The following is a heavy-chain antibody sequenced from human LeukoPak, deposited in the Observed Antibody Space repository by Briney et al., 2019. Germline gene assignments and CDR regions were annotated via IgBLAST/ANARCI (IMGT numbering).Heavy chain of an antibody. CDR3: ARVKQYQLLAFDP. V-gene: IGHV1-2*02. CDR1: GYTFTGYY. J-gene: IGHJ5*02. D-gene: IGHD2-2*01. Sequence: GASVKVSCKASGYTFTGYYMHWVRQAPGQGLEWMGWINPNSGGTNYAQKFQGGVTMTRDTSISTAYMELSRLRSDDTAVYYCARVKQYQLLAFDPWGQGTLVTVSS. CDR2: INPNSGGT.